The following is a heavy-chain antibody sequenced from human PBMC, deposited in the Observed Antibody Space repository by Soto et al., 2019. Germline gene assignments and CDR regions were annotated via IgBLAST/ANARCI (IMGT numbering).Heavy chain of an antibody. CDR3: ARPLWRNDYNWGYFDL. CDR2: ISYDGSNK. V-gene: IGHV3-30-3*01. D-gene: IGHD4-4*01. CDR1: GFTFSSYA. J-gene: IGHJ2*01. Sequence: QVQLVESGGGVVQPGRSLRLSCAASGFTFSSYAMHWVRQAPGKGLEWVAVISYDGSNKYYADSVKGRLTISRDNSKNTLYLQMNSLRAEDTAVNYCARPLWRNDYNWGYFDLWGRGTLVTVSS.